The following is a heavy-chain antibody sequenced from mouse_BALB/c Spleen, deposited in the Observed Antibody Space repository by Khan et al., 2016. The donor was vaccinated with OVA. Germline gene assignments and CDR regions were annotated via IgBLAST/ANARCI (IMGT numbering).Heavy chain of an antibody. CDR2: ISSGGDYT. CDR1: GFTFSSYS. Sequence: EVELVESGGDLVKPGGSLKLSCAASGFTFSSYSMSWVRQTPDKRLEWVASISSGGDYTYYPDSVKGRFTISRDNAKNTLYLQMRDLKSEDSAMYYCADRLTGSFADGGQGTRVTVAA. J-gene: IGHJ3*01. CDR3: ADRLTGSFAD. D-gene: IGHD4-1*01. V-gene: IGHV5-6*01.